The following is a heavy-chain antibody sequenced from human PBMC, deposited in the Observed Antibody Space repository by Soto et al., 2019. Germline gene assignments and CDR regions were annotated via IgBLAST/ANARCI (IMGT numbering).Heavy chain of an antibody. D-gene: IGHD6-19*01. Sequence: SVSNAWMNWVRQAPGKGLEWVGRIKSKTDGGTTDYAAPVKGRFTISRDDPKNTLYLQMNSLKTEDTAVYYCTTAVAGTDEAFDIWGQGTMVTVSS. J-gene: IGHJ3*02. V-gene: IGHV3-15*07. CDR1: SVSNAW. CDR2: IKSKTDGGTT. CDR3: TTAVAGTDEAFDI.